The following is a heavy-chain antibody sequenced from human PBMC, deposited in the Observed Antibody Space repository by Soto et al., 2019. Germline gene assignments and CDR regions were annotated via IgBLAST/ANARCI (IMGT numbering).Heavy chain of an antibody. CDR3: TTGYCSSTSCYRGDF. Sequence: EVQLVESGGGLVKPGGSLRLSCAASGFTFSNAWMSWVRQAPGKGLEWAGRIKSNTDGGTTDYAAPVNGRFTIASDDSKNPRYLQRNSLKTEDTAVYYCTTGYCSSTSCYRGDFWGHGTLVTVSA. CDR2: IKSNTDGGTT. CDR1: GFTFSNAW. D-gene: IGHD2-2*01. J-gene: IGHJ4*01. V-gene: IGHV3-15*01.